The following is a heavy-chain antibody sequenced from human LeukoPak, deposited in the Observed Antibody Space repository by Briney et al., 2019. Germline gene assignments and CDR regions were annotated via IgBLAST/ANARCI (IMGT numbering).Heavy chain of an antibody. V-gene: IGHV1-69*01. CDR1: GGTFSSYA. Sequence: GASVKVSCKASGGTFSSYAISWVRQAPGQGLEWMGGIIPIFGTANYAQKFQGRVTITADESTSTAYMELSSLRSEDTAVYYCARDHTPRGGATLYYFDYWGQGTLVTVSS. CDR3: ARDHTPRGGATLYYFDY. D-gene: IGHD1-26*01. J-gene: IGHJ4*02. CDR2: IIPIFGTA.